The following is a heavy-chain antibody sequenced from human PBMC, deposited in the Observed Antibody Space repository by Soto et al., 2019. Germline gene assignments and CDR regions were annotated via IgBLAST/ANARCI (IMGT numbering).Heavy chain of an antibody. V-gene: IGHV1-69*13. J-gene: IGHJ6*02. Sequence: SVKVSCKASGGTFSSYAISWVRQAPGQGLEWMGGIIPIFGTANYAQKFQGRATITADESTSTAYMELSSLRSEDTAVYYCARVLWFGEPSRPSGYYYYGMDVWGQGTTVTVSS. CDR3: ARVLWFGEPSRPSGYYYYGMDV. CDR1: GGTFSSYA. CDR2: IIPIFGTA. D-gene: IGHD3-10*01.